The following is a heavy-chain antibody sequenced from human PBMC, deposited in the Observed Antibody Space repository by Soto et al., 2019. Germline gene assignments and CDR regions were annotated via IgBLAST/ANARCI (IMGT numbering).Heavy chain of an antibody. CDR2: IKPKSEGETA. V-gene: IGHV3-15*07. Sequence: EMQLVQSGGGLVKPGGSLRLSCVASRFNFSAAWLNRIRQAPGKGLEWVGRIKPKSEGETADYTAPVRGRFTISRDDSQNPLHLQMDSLKTVDTAVYYCATVPSSSGPTWGLGVLVTVSS. CDR3: ATVPSSSGPT. J-gene: IGHJ4*02. CDR1: RFNFSAAW. D-gene: IGHD6-19*01.